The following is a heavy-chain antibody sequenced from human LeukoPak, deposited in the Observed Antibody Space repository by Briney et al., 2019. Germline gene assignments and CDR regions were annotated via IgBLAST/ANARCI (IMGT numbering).Heavy chain of an antibody. J-gene: IGHJ3*02. Sequence: PGGSLRLSCAASGFTFSSYWMSWVRQAPGKGLEWVANIKQDGSEKYYVDSVKGRFTISRDNAKNSLYLQMNSLRAEDTAVYCCARVGGYCSSTSCYSHDAFDIWGQGTMVTVSS. CDR2: IKQDGSEK. CDR1: GFTFSSYW. V-gene: IGHV3-7*01. D-gene: IGHD2-2*01. CDR3: ARVGGYCSSTSCYSHDAFDI.